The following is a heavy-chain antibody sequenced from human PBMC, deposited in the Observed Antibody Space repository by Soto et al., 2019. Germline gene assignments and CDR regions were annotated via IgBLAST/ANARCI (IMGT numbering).Heavy chain of an antibody. Sequence: LRLSCAASGFTFNTYGMHWVRQAPGKGLEWVAVISYDGSDKYYADSVKGRFIISRDNSKNTLYLQMNSLRAEDTAIYYCAKSPNFYCSSPNCYKFYFDFWGQGALVTVSS. J-gene: IGHJ4*02. CDR1: GFTFNTYG. CDR3: AKSPNFYCSSPNCYKFYFDF. CDR2: ISYDGSDK. D-gene: IGHD2-2*02. V-gene: IGHV3-30*18.